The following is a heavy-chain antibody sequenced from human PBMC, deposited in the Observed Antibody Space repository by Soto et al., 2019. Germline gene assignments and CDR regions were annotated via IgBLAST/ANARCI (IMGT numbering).Heavy chain of an antibody. CDR2: ISAYNGNT. CDR3: PRVSPSSRAAEP. J-gene: IGHJ1*01. Sequence: APVKVYRKTCGYTFTSYGISWVRQAPGQGLEWMGWISAYNGNTNYAQSLQGRVTMTTDTSTTTAYMELRSLKSDDTAVYYSPRVSPSSRAAEPWGQ. CDR1: GYTFTSYG. D-gene: IGHD2-8*01. V-gene: IGHV1-18*01.